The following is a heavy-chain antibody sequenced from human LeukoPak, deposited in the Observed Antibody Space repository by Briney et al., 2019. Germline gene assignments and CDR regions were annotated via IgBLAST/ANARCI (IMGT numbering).Heavy chain of an antibody. J-gene: IGHJ6*02. CDR1: GFTVSSNY. Sequence: GGSLRLSCAASGFTVSSNYMSWVRQAPGKGLEWVSVIYSGGSTYYADSVKGRFTISRDNSKNTLYLQMNSLRAEDTAVYYCARARSDYYYSMDVWGQGTTVTVSS. CDR2: IYSGGST. CDR3: ARARSDYYYSMDV. D-gene: IGHD2-15*01. V-gene: IGHV3-53*01.